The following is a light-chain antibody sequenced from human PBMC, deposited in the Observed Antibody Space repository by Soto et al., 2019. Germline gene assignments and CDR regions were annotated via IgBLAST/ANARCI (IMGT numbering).Light chain of an antibody. CDR3: CSYAGGSWV. J-gene: IGLJ3*02. CDR2: EVY. CDR1: TSDIGNYNL. Sequence: QPVLTQPASVSGSPGQSITISCTGTTSDIGNYNLVSWYQHHPDKAPKLLIYEVYKRPSGVSDRFSGSKSGNMASLTISGLQADDETDYYCCSYAGGSWVFGGGTKLTVL. V-gene: IGLV2-23*02.